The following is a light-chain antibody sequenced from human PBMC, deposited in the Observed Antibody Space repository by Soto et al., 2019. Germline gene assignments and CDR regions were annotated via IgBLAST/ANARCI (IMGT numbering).Light chain of an antibody. CDR2: GAS. Sequence: ETVLTQSPGTLCLSPWERATLSCRASQSVAKNYLAWYQHKPGQGPGLLISGASSRATGIPDRFSGSGSGTDLTLTSSRLQPEDFAVYYCLQYASEPLSFGGGTKVQI. CDR1: QSVAKNY. V-gene: IGKV3-20*01. CDR3: LQYASEPLS. J-gene: IGKJ4*01.